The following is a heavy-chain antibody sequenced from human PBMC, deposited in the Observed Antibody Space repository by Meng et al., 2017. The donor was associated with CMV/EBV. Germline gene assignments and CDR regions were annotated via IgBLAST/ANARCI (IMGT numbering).Heavy chain of an antibody. J-gene: IGHJ4*02. CDR2: IHYTGRA. Sequence: QVQMKQSGPGLVKPSETLSLTCRVSGVSIRTHYWSWVRQTPGKGLEWIASIHYTGRADYSPSLKSRLTISADTSDSQLSLKLSSVTPADTAMYYCAERGGGYRGQGILVTVSS. CDR1: GVSIRTHY. V-gene: IGHV4-59*11. CDR3: AERGGGY. D-gene: IGHD1-1*01.